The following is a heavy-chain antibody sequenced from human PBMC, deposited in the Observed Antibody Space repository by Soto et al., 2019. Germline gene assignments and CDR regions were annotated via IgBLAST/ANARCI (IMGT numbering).Heavy chain of an antibody. J-gene: IGHJ4*02. CDR1: GYSISSGYY. CDR2: IYHSGST. V-gene: IGHV4-38-2*01. Sequence: TSETLSLTCAVSGYSISSGYYWGWIRQPPGKGLEWIGSIYHSGSTYYNPSLKSRVTISVDTSKNQFSLKLSSVTAADTAVYYCARVGIVVVPAANYFDYWGQGTLVTVSS. CDR3: ARVGIVVVPAANYFDY. D-gene: IGHD2-2*01.